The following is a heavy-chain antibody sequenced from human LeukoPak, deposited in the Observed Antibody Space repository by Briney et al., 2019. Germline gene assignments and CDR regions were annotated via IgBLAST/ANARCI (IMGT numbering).Heavy chain of an antibody. Sequence: PGGCLRPSCAASGFTFSSYWMSWVRQAAGKGLEWVANIKQDGTEKYYVDSVKGRFTISRDKAKNSLYLQMNSLRAEDTAVYYCARVPGGGYAQYYYYYMDVWGKGTTVTVSS. D-gene: IGHD2-8*02. CDR3: ARVPGGGYAQYYYYYMDV. V-gene: IGHV3-7*01. J-gene: IGHJ6*03. CDR1: GFTFSSYW. CDR2: IKQDGTEK.